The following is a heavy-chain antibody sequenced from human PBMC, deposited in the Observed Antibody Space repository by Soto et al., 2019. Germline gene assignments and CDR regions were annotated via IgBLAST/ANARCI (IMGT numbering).Heavy chain of an antibody. CDR3: VGGRSYSVYDF. CDR1: GGSISGHS. V-gene: IGHV4-4*07. CDR2: IYPSGST. Sequence: SETLSLTCTVSGGSISGHSWVWIRQPAGKGLEWIGHIYPSGSTSYNPSLRSRVTMSLDTSTNEIFLNLTSVTAADTAVFYCVGGRSYSVYDFWGPGTLVTVS. J-gene: IGHJ4*02. D-gene: IGHD5-12*01.